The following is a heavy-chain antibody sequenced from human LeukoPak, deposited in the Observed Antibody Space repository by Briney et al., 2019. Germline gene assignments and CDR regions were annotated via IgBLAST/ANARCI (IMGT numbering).Heavy chain of an antibody. CDR1: GYSINSGHY. J-gene: IGHJ5*02. CDR2: IHYSGNT. V-gene: IGHV4-38-2*02. D-gene: IGHD5-12*01. Sequence: PSETLSLTCTVSGYSINSGHYWGWIRQPPGKRLGWIGSIHYSGNTYYNPTLKSRITISVDTSNNQFSLNLTSVTAADAAVYYCARDLGYSGFDWAPWGQGTLVTVSS. CDR3: ARDLGYSGFDWAP.